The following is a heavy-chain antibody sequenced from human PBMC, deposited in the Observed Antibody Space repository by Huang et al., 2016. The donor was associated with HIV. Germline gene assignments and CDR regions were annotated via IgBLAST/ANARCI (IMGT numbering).Heavy chain of an antibody. J-gene: IGHJ4*02. D-gene: IGHD3-22*01. CDR3: AREYYYDNSGYYFDY. V-gene: IGHV1-69*13. Sequence: QVQLVQSGAEVKKPGSSVKVSCKASGGTFTTYTITWVRQAPGQGLEGRGGIIPIFGTPNYAQKFQGRVTITADESTSTAYMELSSLRSEDTAVYYCAREYYYDNSGYYFDYWGQGTLVTVSS. CDR2: IIPIFGTP. CDR1: GGTFTTYT.